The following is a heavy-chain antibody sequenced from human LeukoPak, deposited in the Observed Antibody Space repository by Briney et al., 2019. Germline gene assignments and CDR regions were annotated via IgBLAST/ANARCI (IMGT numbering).Heavy chain of an antibody. V-gene: IGHV3-23*01. Sequence: GGSLRLTCAVSGLTFSGRAMTWVRQAPGQGLQWVSSIDISGDNTAYADAVKGRFTISRDNSRSTLYLQMNDLRVEDSAIYYCANEIRPNDYWGQGTLVTVSS. J-gene: IGHJ4*02. CDR3: ANEIRPNDY. CDR2: IDISGDNT. CDR1: GLTFSGRA.